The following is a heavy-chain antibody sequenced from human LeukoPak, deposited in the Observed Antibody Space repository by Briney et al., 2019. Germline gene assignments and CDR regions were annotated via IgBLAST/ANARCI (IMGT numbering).Heavy chain of an antibody. CDR3: ARFSTLGQLWGFDY. Sequence: SETLSLTCTVSGGSISSSSYYWGWIRQPPGKGLEWIGSIYYSGSTYYNPSLKSRVTISVDTSKNQFSLKLSSVTAADTAVYYCARFSTLGQLWGFDYWGQGTLVTVSS. D-gene: IGHD5-18*01. CDR2: IYYSGST. J-gene: IGHJ4*02. CDR1: GGSISSSSYY. V-gene: IGHV4-39*07.